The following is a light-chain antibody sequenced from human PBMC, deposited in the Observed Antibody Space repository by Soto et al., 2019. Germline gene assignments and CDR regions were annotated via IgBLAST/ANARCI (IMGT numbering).Light chain of an antibody. CDR2: GAS. V-gene: IGKV3-15*01. CDR1: QNVLSN. CDR3: QQYISWPRT. Sequence: EITLTQSPGTLSVSPGESATLSCRASQNVLSNLAWYQQKPGQAPRLLIYGASTRATDIPASFSGSGSGTQFTLTIGSLQSEDFALYYCQQYISWPRTFGQGT. J-gene: IGKJ1*01.